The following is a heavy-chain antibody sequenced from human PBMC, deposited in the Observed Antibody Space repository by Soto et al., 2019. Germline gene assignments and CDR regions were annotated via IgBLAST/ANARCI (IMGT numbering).Heavy chain of an antibody. Sequence: EVQLVESGGGLVQPGGSLRLSCAVSGFTFSSYSMNWVRQAPGKGLEWVSYISSGSGTTYYADSVKGRFSISRDNANNSLYLQMNSLRVEDTAVYYCVKIGTYLRMDVWGQGTTVTVSS. CDR1: GFTFSSYS. D-gene: IGHD3-10*01. CDR3: VKIGTYLRMDV. V-gene: IGHV3-48*01. CDR2: ISSGSGTT. J-gene: IGHJ6*02.